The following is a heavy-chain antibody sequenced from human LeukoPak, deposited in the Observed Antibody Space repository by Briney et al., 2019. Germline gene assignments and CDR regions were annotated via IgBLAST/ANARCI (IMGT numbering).Heavy chain of an antibody. CDR1: GYTFTSFD. Sequence: GASVKVSCKASGYTFTSFDINWVRQATGQGLEWMGWMNPNSGNTGYAQKFQVRVTMTRNTAISTAYMELSSLRADDPAMYYCAREGIRIAAAGTIDYWGQGTLVTVSS. CDR2: MNPNSGNT. J-gene: IGHJ4*02. V-gene: IGHV1-8*01. CDR3: AREGIRIAAAGTIDY. D-gene: IGHD6-13*01.